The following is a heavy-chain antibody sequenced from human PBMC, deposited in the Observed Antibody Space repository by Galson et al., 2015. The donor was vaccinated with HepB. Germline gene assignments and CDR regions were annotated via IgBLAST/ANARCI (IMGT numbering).Heavy chain of an antibody. CDR2: IKQDGREI. J-gene: IGHJ4*02. Sequence: SLRLSCAASGFTFSRYWMSWVRQAPGKGLEWVANIKQDGREIYYVDSVKGRFTISRDNTKNLVYLQMSSLRAEDRAVYYCAREGSSYCTSAACYRGGSFDSWGQGTLVTVSS. CDR3: AREGSSYCTSAACYRGGSFDS. CDR1: GFTFSRYW. D-gene: IGHD2-2*02. V-gene: IGHV3-7*03.